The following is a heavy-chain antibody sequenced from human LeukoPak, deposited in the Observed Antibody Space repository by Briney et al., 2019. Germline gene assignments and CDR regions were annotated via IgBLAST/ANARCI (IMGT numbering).Heavy chain of an antibody. J-gene: IGHJ3*02. D-gene: IGHD6-19*01. V-gene: IGHV4-59*01. CDR2: IYYSGST. CDR3: ARGTYDSSGWYKDAFDI. Sequence: SETLSLTCTVSGGSISSYYWSWIRQPPGKGLEWIGYIYYSGSTNYNPSLKSRVTISVDTSKNQFSLKLSSVIAADTAVYYCARGTYDSSGWYKDAFDIWGQGTMVTVSS. CDR1: GGSISSYY.